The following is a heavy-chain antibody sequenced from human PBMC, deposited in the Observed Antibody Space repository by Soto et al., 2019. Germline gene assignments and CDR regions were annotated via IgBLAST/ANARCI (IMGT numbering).Heavy chain of an antibody. D-gene: IGHD6-13*01. CDR3: ARDKSKRAAGTGSDY. CDR2: ISAYNGNT. CDR1: GYTFTSYG. J-gene: IGHJ4*02. V-gene: IGHV1-18*01. Sequence: ASVKVSCKASGYTFTSYGISWVRQAPGQGLEWMGWISAYNGNTNYAQKLQGRVTMTTDTSTSTAYMELRSLRSDDTAVYYCARDKSKRAAGTGSDYWGQGTLVTVSS.